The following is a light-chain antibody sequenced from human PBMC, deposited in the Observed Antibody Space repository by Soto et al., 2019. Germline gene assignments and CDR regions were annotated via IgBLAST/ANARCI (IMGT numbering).Light chain of an antibody. V-gene: IGLV1-40*01. CDR3: QSYDSSLSGPYV. CDR1: SSNIGAGYD. Sequence: QPVLTQPPSVSGAPGQRVTISCTGSSSNIGAGYDVHWYQQLPGTAPKLLIYGNSNRPSGVPHRFSGSKSGTSASLAITGLQAEDEADYYCQSYDSSLSGPYVFGTGTKVTVL. CDR2: GNS. J-gene: IGLJ1*01.